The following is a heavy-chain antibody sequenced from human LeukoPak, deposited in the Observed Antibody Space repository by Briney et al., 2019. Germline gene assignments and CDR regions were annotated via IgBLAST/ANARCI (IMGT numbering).Heavy chain of an antibody. Sequence: GSLRLSCSASGFTFSRYAMSWVRQTPEKGLEWVSVISGSDGSTYYADSVRGRFTLSRDDSGNTLFLQMNSLRAEDTAVYYCARQVSCDTTTCYAGMPPDYWGQGTLVTVSS. J-gene: IGHJ4*02. V-gene: IGHV3-23*01. CDR2: ISGSDGST. D-gene: IGHD2-2*01. CDR3: ARQVSCDTTTCYAGMPPDY. CDR1: GFTFSRYA.